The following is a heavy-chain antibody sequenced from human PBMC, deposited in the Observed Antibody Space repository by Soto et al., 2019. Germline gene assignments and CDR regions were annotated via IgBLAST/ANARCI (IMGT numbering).Heavy chain of an antibody. CDR2: INPSGGST. J-gene: IGHJ4*02. V-gene: IGHV1-46*03. D-gene: IGHD3-10*01. Sequence: ASVKVSCKASGYTFTSYYMHWVRQAPGQGLEWMGIINPSGGSTSYAQKFQGRVTMTRDTSTSTVYMELSSLRSEDTAVYYCARDRSEGLRVRGVGIFDYWGQGTLVT. CDR3: ARDRSEGLRVRGVGIFDY. CDR1: GYTFTSYY.